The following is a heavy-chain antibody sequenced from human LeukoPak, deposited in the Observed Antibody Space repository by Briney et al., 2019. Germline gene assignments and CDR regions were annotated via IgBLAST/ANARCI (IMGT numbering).Heavy chain of an antibody. CDR3: ARVSIFGVVVHY. D-gene: IGHD3-3*01. V-gene: IGHV4-30-4*08. Sequence: PSETLSLTCTVSGGSISSGDYYWSWIRQPPGKSLEWIGYIYYSGSTYYNPSLKSRVTISVDTSKNQFSLKLSSVTAADTAVYYCARVSIFGVVVHYWGQGTLVTVPS. J-gene: IGHJ4*02. CDR2: IYYSGST. CDR1: GGSISSGDYY.